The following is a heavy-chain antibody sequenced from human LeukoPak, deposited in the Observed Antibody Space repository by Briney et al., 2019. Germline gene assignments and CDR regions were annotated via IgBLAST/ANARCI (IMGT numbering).Heavy chain of an antibody. CDR2: IIPIFGTA. V-gene: IGHV1-69*13. D-gene: IGHD3-22*01. J-gene: IGHJ4*02. Sequence: GASVKVSCKASGGTFSSYAISWVRQAPGQGLEWMGGIIPIFGTANYAQKFQGRVTITADESTSTAYMELSSLRSEDTAVYYCARTDSSGYPVRRFDYWGQGTLVTVSS. CDR1: GGTFSSYA. CDR3: ARTDSSGYPVRRFDY.